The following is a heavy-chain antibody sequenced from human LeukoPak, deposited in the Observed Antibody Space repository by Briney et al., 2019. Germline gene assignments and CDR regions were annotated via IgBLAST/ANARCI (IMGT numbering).Heavy chain of an antibody. CDR1: GFTFDDYA. D-gene: IGHD2-21*02. Sequence: GRSLRLSCAASGFTFDDYAMHWVRQAPGKGLEWVSGISWNSGSIGYADSVEGRFTISRDNAKNSLYLQMNSLRAEDMALYYCAKDVGGGDWDNYFDYWGQGTLVTVSS. CDR2: ISWNSGSI. CDR3: AKDVGGGDWDNYFDY. V-gene: IGHV3-9*03. J-gene: IGHJ4*02.